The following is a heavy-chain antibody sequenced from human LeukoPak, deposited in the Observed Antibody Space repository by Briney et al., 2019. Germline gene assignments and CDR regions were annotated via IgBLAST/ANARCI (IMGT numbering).Heavy chain of an antibody. J-gene: IGHJ4*02. CDR2: IYHSGST. CDR3: ARDVEDYTGTGY. Sequence: SETLSLTCTVSGASISSGSYYWSWIRQPAGKGLEWIGYIYHSGSTYYNPSLKSRVTISVDRSKNQFSLKLSSVTAADTAVYYCARDVEDYTGTGYWGQGTLVTVSS. D-gene: IGHD4-11*01. V-gene: IGHV4-30-2*01. CDR1: GASISSGSYY.